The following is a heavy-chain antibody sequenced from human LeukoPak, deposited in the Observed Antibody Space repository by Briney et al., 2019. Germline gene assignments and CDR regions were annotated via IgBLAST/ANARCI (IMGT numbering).Heavy chain of an antibody. CDR2: IWYDGSNK. J-gene: IGHJ4*02. V-gene: IGHV3-33*01. Sequence: PGGSLRLSCAASGFTFSSYGMHWVRQAPGKGLEWVAVIWYDGSNKYYADSVKGRFTISRDNSKNTLYLQMNSLRAEDTAVYYCAAHRGNTYGPLDYWGQGILVTVSS. CDR1: GFTFSSYG. CDR3: AAHRGNTYGPLDY. D-gene: IGHD5-18*01.